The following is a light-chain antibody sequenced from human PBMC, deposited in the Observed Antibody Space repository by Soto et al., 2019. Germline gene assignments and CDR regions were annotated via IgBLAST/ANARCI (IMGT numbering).Light chain of an antibody. CDR1: QNIGTY. CDR3: QQYNNWPPIT. V-gene: IGKV3D-15*01. J-gene: IGKJ5*01. CDR2: GAS. Sequence: IVLTQSPGTLSLSPGERATLSCRASQNIGTYLAWYQHKPGQAPSVLIFGASTRANGVPDRFSGSGSGTEFTLTISSLQSEDFAVYYCQQYNNWPPITFGQGTRLEI.